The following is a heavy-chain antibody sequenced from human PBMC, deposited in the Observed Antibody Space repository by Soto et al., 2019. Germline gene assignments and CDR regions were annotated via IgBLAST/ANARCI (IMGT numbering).Heavy chain of an antibody. CDR3: TTIFEM. Sequence: PGGSLRLSCGASIFAFTNAWMHWARQVPGKGLVWVSGINGDGSGTYYADSVKGRFTISRDNAKNTLYLQMNSLRAEDTAVYYCTTIFEMWGQGTMVTVSS. CDR2: INGDGSGT. V-gene: IGHV3-74*01. D-gene: IGHD1-1*01. J-gene: IGHJ3*02. CDR1: IFAFTNAW.